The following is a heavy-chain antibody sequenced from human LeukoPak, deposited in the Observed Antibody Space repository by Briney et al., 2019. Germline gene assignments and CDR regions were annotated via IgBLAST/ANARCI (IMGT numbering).Heavy chain of an antibody. Sequence: SQTLSLTCTVSGGSISSGDYYWSWIRQPPGKGLEWIGYIYYSGSTYYNPSLKGRVTISVDTSKNQFSLKLSSVTAADTAVYYCARVPANFQNDFWSGYYKGSYWYFDLWGRGTLVTVSS. D-gene: IGHD3-3*01. J-gene: IGHJ2*01. CDR3: ARVPANFQNDFWSGYYKGSYWYFDL. V-gene: IGHV4-30-4*08. CDR1: GGSISSGDYY. CDR2: IYYSGST.